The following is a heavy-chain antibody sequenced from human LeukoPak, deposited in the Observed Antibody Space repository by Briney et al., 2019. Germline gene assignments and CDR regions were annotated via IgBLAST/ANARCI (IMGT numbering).Heavy chain of an antibody. CDR1: GYTFTGYY. Sequence: GASVKVSCKASGYTFTGYYMHWVRQAPGQGLEWMGWISPNSGGTNYAQKFQGRVTMTRDTSISTAYMELSRLRSDDTAVYYCARDGATAMAGYYYYGMDVWGQGTTVTVSS. V-gene: IGHV1-2*02. J-gene: IGHJ6*02. D-gene: IGHD5-18*01. CDR2: ISPNSGGT. CDR3: ARDGATAMAGYYYYGMDV.